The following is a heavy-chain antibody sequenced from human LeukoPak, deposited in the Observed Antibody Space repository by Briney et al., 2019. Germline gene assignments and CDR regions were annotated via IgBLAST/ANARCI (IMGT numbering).Heavy chain of an antibody. CDR2: IYYSGST. D-gene: IGHD3-9*01. V-gene: IGHV4-61*05. CDR3: ARAVYDIPMDV. J-gene: IGHJ6*04. Sequence: SETLSLTCTVSGGSISSSSYYWGWIRQPPGKGLEWIGYIYYSGSTNYNPSLKSRVTISVDTSKNQFSLKLSSVTAADKAVYYCARAVYDIPMDVWGKGTTVTVSS. CDR1: GGSISSSSYY.